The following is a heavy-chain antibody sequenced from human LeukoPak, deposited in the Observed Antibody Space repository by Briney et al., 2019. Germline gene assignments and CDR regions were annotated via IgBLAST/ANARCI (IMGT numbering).Heavy chain of an antibody. CDR1: GYSISSGYY. J-gene: IGHJ3*02. CDR3: ARPPGRTGAFDI. V-gene: IGHV4-38-2*02. CDR2: IYHSGST. D-gene: IGHD3-10*01. Sequence: KASETLSLTCTVSGYSISSGYYWGWIRQPPGKGLEWIGSIYHSGSTYYNPSLKSRVTISVDTSKNQFSLKLSSVTAADTAVYYCARPPGRTGAFDIWGQGTMVTVSS.